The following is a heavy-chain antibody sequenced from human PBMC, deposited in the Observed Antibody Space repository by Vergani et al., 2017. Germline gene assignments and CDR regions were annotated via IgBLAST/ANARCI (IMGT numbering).Heavy chain of an antibody. CDR1: GFTFGDYA. CDR2: IRSKAYGGTT. J-gene: IGHJ4*02. CDR3: TTDLNSSSWYEDFDY. Sequence: EVQLVESGGGLVQPGRSLRLSCTASGFTFGDYAMSWFRQAPGKGLEWVGFIRSKAYGGTTEYAASVKGRFTISRDDSKNTLYLQMNSLKTEDTAVYYCTTDLNSSSWYEDFDYWGQGTLVTVSS. D-gene: IGHD6-13*01. V-gene: IGHV3-49*03.